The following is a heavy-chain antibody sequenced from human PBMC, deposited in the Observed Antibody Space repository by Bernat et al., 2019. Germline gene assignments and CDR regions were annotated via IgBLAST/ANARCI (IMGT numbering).Heavy chain of an antibody. CDR2: ISGSSTTI. CDR3: AGERGKPMYQLLLGNWFDP. CDR1: GFMFSGYS. Sequence: EVQLVESGGGLVQPGGSLRLSCAASGFMFSGYSMNWVRQAPGKGLEWVSYISGSSTTIFYAESVKGRFTISRDNAKNSLYLQMNSLRAEDTAVYYCAGERGKPMYQLLLGNWFDPWGQGTLVTVSS. D-gene: IGHD2-2*01. J-gene: IGHJ5*02. V-gene: IGHV3-48*01.